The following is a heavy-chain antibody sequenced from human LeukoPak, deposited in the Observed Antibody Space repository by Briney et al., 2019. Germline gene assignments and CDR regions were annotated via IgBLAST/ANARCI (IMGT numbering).Heavy chain of an antibody. J-gene: IGHJ4*02. CDR3: ARDPITIFGVATIDY. Sequence: PSETLSLTCAVSGYSISSGYYWSWIRQPAGKGLEWIGRIYTSGSTNYNPSLKSRVTMSVDTSKNQFSLKLSSVTAADTAVYYCARDPITIFGVATIDYWGQGTLVTVSS. CDR2: IYTSGST. CDR1: GYSISSGYY. V-gene: IGHV4-4*07. D-gene: IGHD3-3*01.